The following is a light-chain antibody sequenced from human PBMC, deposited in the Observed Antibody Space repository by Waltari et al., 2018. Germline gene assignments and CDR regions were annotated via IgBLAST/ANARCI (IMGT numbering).Light chain of an antibody. J-gene: IGKJ1*01. CDR3: QQYIAYWT. Sequence: DFQMTQSPSTLSASVGDRVTITCRASQSVGRLLAWYQQKPGSAPKLLIYQASNLESGVPSRFSGAGSGTEFTLTISSLQPDDFATYYCQQYIAYWTFGQGTKVQSK. V-gene: IGKV1-5*03. CDR1: QSVGRL. CDR2: QAS.